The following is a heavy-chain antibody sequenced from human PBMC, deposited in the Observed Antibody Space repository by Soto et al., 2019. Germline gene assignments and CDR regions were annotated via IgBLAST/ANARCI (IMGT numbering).Heavy chain of an antibody. D-gene: IGHD6-19*01. CDR3: ARVVYSSGSATLDP. CDR1: GFTFSKYW. V-gene: IGHV3-7*01. Sequence: EVQLVESRGNLVQPGGSLRLSCAASGFTFSKYWMGWVRQAPGKGLEWVANIKQDGSEKYYVDSVEGRFTISRDNAKSSLYLQMNSLRAEDTALYYCARVVYSSGSATLDPWGQGTLVTVSS. J-gene: IGHJ5*02. CDR2: IKQDGSEK.